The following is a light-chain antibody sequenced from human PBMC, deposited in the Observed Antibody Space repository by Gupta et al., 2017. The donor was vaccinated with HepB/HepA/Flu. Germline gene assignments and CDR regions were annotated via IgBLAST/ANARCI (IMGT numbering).Light chain of an antibody. CDR1: SSDVGNCNY. J-gene: IGLJ1*01. CDR2: DVT. Sequence: QSALTQPASVSGSPGQPSTISCTGTSSDVGNCNYVSWYQQHTGKAHKLLIYDVTNRAAGVSNRFSGSKAGNTASLTISGLQAEDEADYYCSSCTTSNTYVFGTGTKVTVL. V-gene: IGLV2-14*03. CDR3: SSCTTSNTYV.